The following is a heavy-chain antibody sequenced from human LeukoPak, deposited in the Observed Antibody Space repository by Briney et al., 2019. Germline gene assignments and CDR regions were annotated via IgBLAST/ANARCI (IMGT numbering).Heavy chain of an antibody. V-gene: IGHV1-2*02. CDR2: INAHSGGT. D-gene: IGHD6-19*01. Sequence: ASVTVSFLASVYIFPDYLLHWVRPAPGQGLESMGWINAHSGGTKYAQTFQDRVTMTRDTSISTAYMELTRLRHDDTAVYYCMSNASGYKCGWYHVYWGQGTLVTVSS. CDR1: VYIFPDYL. CDR3: MSNASGYKCGWYHVY. J-gene: IGHJ4*02.